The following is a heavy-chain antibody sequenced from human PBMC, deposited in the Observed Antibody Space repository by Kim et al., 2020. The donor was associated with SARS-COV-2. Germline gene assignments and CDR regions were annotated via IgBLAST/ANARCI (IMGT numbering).Heavy chain of an antibody. D-gene: IGHD3-22*01. Sequence: SETLSLTCAVSGASITNDDWWRWVRQPPGKGLEWIGEFYHRGTINYNPSLKSRATISMDKSKNQFSLNLHSVTAADTAVYYCAISFGGDRYYDSNGHYQRFDYWGQGTLVAVSS. J-gene: IGHJ4*02. CDR2: FYHRGTI. V-gene: IGHV4-4*02. CDR3: AISFGGDRYYDSNGHYQRFDY. CDR1: GASITNDDW.